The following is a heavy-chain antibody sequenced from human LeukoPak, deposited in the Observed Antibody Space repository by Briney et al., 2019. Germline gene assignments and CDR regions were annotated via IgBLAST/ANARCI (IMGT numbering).Heavy chain of an antibody. Sequence: GGSLRLSCAASGFTFSDYYMSWIRQAPGKGLEWVSSISSSSSYIYYADSVKGRFTISRDNAKNSLYLQMNSLRAEDTAVYYCARTDDSSGFSFDYWGQGTLVTVSS. J-gene: IGHJ4*02. V-gene: IGHV3-11*06. D-gene: IGHD3-22*01. CDR1: GFTFSDYY. CDR2: ISSSSSYI. CDR3: ARTDDSSGFSFDY.